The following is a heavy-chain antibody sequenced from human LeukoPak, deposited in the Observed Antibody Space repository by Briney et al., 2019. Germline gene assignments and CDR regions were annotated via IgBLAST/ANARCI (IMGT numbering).Heavy chain of an antibody. CDR3: AKTSRGYQLPPDAFDI. J-gene: IGHJ3*02. V-gene: IGHV3-23*01. D-gene: IGHD2-2*01. CDR2: ISGSGGST. Sequence: GGSLRLSCAASGFTFSSYAMSWVRQAPGKGLELVSAISGSGGSTYYADSVKGRFTISRDNSKNTLYLQMNSLRAEDTAVYYCAKTSRGYQLPPDAFDIWGQGTMVTVSS. CDR1: GFTFSSYA.